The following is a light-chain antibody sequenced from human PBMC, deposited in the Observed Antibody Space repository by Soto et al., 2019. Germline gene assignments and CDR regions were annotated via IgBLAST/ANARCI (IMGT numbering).Light chain of an antibody. CDR1: QSLSSY. Sequence: ELVLTQSPATVSFSPGARATLSCWASQSLSSYLAWYQQKRGQAPRLLIHGASTRAAGIPARFSGSGSGTEYTLTIGGLQSEDSAIYYGQQYNNWPSWTFGQGTKVDIK. V-gene: IGKV3-15*01. J-gene: IGKJ1*01. CDR2: GAS. CDR3: QQYNNWPSWT.